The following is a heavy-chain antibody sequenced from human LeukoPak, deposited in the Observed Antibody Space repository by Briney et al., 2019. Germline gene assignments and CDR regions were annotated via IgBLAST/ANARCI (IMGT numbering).Heavy chain of an antibody. J-gene: IGHJ4*02. D-gene: IGHD6-13*01. V-gene: IGHV3-7*03. CDR3: ARDSGWFRFDY. Sequence: GGSLRLSCAASGFTFSSSWMTWVRQAPGKGLEWVANIKEDGSEKYYVDSVKGRFTISRDNAQNSLYLQMNSLRAEDTAMYYCARDSGWFRFDYWGQGTLVTVSS. CDR2: IKEDGSEK. CDR1: GFTFSSSW.